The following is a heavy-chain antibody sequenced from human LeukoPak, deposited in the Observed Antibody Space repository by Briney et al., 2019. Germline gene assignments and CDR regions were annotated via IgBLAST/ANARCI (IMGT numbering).Heavy chain of an antibody. CDR3: ARRTPPAYCSGGSCYSAAWFDP. CDR1: GYTFTSYY. J-gene: IGHJ5*02. CDR2: INPSGGST. D-gene: IGHD2-15*01. V-gene: IGHV1-46*01. Sequence: ASVKVSCKASGYTFTSYYMHWVRQAPGQGLEWMGIINPSGGSTSYAQKFQGRVTMTRGTSTSTVYMELSSLRSEDTAVYYCARRTPPAYCSGGSCYSAAWFDPWGQGTLVTVSS.